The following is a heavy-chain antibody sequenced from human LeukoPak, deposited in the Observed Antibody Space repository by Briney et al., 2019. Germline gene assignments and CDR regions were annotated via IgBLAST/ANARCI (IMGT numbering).Heavy chain of an antibody. D-gene: IGHD4-23*01. CDR2: ISYDGSNK. J-gene: IGHJ6*03. CDR3: ARGEPNVGNLRLPFYYYYMDV. Sequence: GRSLRLSCAASGFTFSSYAMHWVRQAPGKGLEWVAVISYDGSNKYYADSVKGRFTISRDNSKNTLYLQMNSLRAEDTAVYCCARGEPNVGNLRLPFYYYYMDVWGKGTTVTVSS. V-gene: IGHV3-30-3*01. CDR1: GFTFSSYA.